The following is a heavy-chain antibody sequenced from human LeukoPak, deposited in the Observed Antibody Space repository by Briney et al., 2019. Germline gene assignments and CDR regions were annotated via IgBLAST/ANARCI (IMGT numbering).Heavy chain of an antibody. Sequence: QPGGSLRLSCAASGFTFSSYWMSWVRQAPGKGLEWVANIKQDGSEKYYVDSVKGRFTISRDNAKNSLYLQMNSLRAEDTAVYYCARDLNTDYDYVWGSYRQNYYYGMDVWGKGITVTVSS. V-gene: IGHV3-7*01. CDR1: GFTFSSYW. D-gene: IGHD3-16*02. J-gene: IGHJ6*04. CDR3: ARDLNTDYDYVWGSYRQNYYYGMDV. CDR2: IKQDGSEK.